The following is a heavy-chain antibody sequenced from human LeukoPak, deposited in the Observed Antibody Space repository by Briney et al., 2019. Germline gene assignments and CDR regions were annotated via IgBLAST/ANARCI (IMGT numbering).Heavy chain of an antibody. D-gene: IGHD3-10*01. CDR2: INWNGGST. Sequence: GGSLRLSCAASGFTFDNYGMSWVRQPPGKGLEWVSGINWNGGSTAYADSVKGRFTISRDNPKNTLYLQMNSLRAEDTAVYFCAKRGVVIRVILVGFHKEAYYFESWGQGALVTVSS. CDR1: GFTFDNYG. CDR3: AKRGVVIRVILVGFHKEAYYFES. J-gene: IGHJ4*02. V-gene: IGHV3-20*04.